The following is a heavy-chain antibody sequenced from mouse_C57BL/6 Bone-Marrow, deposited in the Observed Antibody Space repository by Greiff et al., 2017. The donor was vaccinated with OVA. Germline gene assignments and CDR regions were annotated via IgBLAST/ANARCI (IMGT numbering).Heavy chain of an antibody. J-gene: IGHJ2*01. D-gene: IGHD1-1*01. CDR2: IDPSDSYT. V-gene: IGHV1-59*01. CDR3: ARGFITTVVATDY. CDR1: GYTFTSYW. Sequence: VQLQQPGAELVRPGTSVKLSCKASGYTFTSYWMHWVKQRPGQGLEWIGVIDPSDSYTNYNQKFKGKATVTVDTSSSTAYMQLSSLTSEDSAVYYCARGFITTVVATDYWGQGTTLTVSS.